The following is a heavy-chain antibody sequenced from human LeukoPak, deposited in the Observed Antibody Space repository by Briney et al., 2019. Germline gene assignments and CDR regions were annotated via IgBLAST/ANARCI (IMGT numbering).Heavy chain of an antibody. CDR3: ARGDYDILTGYAFDY. CDR1: GGSISSYY. V-gene: IGHV4-59*01. CDR2: IYYSGST. D-gene: IGHD3-9*01. Sequence: SSETLSLTCTVSGGSISSYYWSWIRQPPGKGLEWIGYIYYSGSTNYNPSLKSRVTISVDTSKNQFSLKLSSVTAADTAVYYCARGDYDILTGYAFDYWGQGTLVTVSS. J-gene: IGHJ4*02.